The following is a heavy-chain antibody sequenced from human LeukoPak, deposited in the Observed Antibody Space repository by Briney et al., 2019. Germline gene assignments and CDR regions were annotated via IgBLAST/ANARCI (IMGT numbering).Heavy chain of an antibody. CDR1: TFTFSTYG. D-gene: IGHD3-22*01. J-gene: IGHJ4*02. CDR2: IRFDRSNK. Sequence: PGGSLRLSCAASTFTFSTYGMHWVRQAPGKGLEWVASIRFDRSNKYYADSVKGRFTISRDNSKNTLYLQMNSLRADDTAVYYCAKDLYSGDYPYSLDYRGQGTLVTVSS. V-gene: IGHV3-30*02. CDR3: AKDLYSGDYPYSLDY.